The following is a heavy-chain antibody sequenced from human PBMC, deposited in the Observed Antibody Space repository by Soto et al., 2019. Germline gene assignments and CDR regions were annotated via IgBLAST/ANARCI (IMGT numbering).Heavy chain of an antibody. CDR1: GYTFTGYY. J-gene: IGHJ3*02. V-gene: IGHV1-2*02. CDR3: ATQRHYYDSSGYYGAFDI. Sequence: ASVKVSCKASGYTFTGYYMHWVRQAPGQGLEWMGWINPNSGGTNYAQKFQGRVTMTRDTSISTAYMELSRLRSDDTAVYYCATQRHYYDSSGYYGAFDIWGQGTMVTVPS. CDR2: INPNSGGT. D-gene: IGHD3-22*01.